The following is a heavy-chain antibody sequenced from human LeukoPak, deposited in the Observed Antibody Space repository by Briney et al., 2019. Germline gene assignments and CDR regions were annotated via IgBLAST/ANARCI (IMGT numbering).Heavy chain of an antibody. CDR1: GFTFSNYA. D-gene: IGHD3-22*01. Sequence: PGGSLRLSCAASGFTFSNYAMSWVRQAPGKGLEWVSAISGGGSNTYYADSVKGRFTISRDNSKNTLYLQMNTLRAEDTAVYYCAKGYYADFDYWGQGTLVTVSS. CDR2: ISGGGSNT. V-gene: IGHV3-23*01. CDR3: AKGYYADFDY. J-gene: IGHJ4*02.